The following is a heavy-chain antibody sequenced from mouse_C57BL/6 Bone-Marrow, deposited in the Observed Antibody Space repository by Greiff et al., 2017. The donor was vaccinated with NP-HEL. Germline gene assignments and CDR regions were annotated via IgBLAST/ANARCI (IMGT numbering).Heavy chain of an antibody. CDR1: GFTFSSYG. D-gene: IGHD1-1*01. CDR3: ARHYYYGSSYGDFDY. Sequence: VQLKESGGDLVKPGGSLKLSCAASGFTFSSYGMSWVRQTPDKRLEWVATISSGGSYTYYPDSVKGRFTISRDNAKNTLYLQMSSLKSEDTAMYYCARHYYYGSSYGDFDYWGQGTTLTVSS. V-gene: IGHV5-6*01. J-gene: IGHJ2*01. CDR2: ISSGGSYT.